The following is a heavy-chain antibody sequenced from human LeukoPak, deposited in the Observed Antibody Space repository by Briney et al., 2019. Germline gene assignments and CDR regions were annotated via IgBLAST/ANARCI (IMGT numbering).Heavy chain of an antibody. CDR1: GFTFSSYG. D-gene: IGHD3-10*01. CDR3: ARDVRYYYGSGRGYYFDY. CDR2: ISYNGSNK. Sequence: PGRSLRLSCAASGFTFSSYGMHWVRQAPGKGLEWVAVISYNGSNKYYADSVKGRFTISRDNSKNTLYLQMNSLSAEDTAVYYCARDVRYYYGSGRGYYFDYWGQGTLVTVSS. V-gene: IGHV3-30*03. J-gene: IGHJ4*02.